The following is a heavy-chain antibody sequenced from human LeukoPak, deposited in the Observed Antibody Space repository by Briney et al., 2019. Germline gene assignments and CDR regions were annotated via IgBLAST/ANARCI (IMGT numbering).Heavy chain of an antibody. V-gene: IGHV4-59*01. D-gene: IGHD2-15*01. CDR1: GGSISSYY. CDR2: IYYSGST. Sequence: PSVTLSLTCTVSGGSISSYYWSWIRQPPGKGLERIGYIYYSGSTNYNPSLKSRVTISVDTSKNQFSLKLSSVTAADTAVYYCAREHVGHNTGWFFDYWGQGTLVTVSS. CDR3: AREHVGHNTGWFFDY. J-gene: IGHJ4*02.